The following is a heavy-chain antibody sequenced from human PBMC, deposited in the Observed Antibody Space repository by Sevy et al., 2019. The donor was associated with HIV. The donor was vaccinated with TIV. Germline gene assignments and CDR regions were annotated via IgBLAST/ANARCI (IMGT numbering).Heavy chain of an antibody. CDR2: ISGSGGST. CDR3: AKDPLNVVVPAAIDFDY. V-gene: IGHV3-23*01. Sequence: GGSLRLSCAASGFTFSSYAMSWVRQAPGKGLEWVSAISGSGGSTYYADSVKGRFTISRDNSKNTLYLQMYSLRAEDTAVYYCAKDPLNVVVPAAIDFDYWGQGTLVTVSS. CDR1: GFTFSSYA. D-gene: IGHD2-2*01. J-gene: IGHJ4*02.